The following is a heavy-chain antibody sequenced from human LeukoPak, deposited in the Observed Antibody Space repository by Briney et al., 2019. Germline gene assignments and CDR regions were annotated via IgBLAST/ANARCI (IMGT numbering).Heavy chain of an antibody. J-gene: IGHJ4*02. Sequence: GGSLRLSCVASGFAFSSYWMSWVRQAPGKGLEWVANIKQDGGEKYYVDSVKGRYTISRDNAKNSLFLQMNSLRVEDTAVYYCARLGGSYYTYWGQGTLVTVSS. D-gene: IGHD1-26*01. V-gene: IGHV3-7*01. CDR3: ARLGGSYYTY. CDR2: IKQDGGEK. CDR1: GFAFSSYW.